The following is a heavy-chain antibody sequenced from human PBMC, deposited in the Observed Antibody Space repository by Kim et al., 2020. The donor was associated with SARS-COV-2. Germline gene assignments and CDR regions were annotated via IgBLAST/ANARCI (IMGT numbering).Heavy chain of an antibody. CDR2: IYSGGSST. CDR3: AKDVCGYLNCFFDY. CDR1: GFTFSSYA. Sequence: GGSLRLSCAASGFTFSSYAMSWVRQAPGKGLEWVSVIYSGGSSTYYADSVKGRFTISRDNSKNTLYLQMNSLRAEDTAVYYCAKDVCGYLNCFFDYWGQGTLVTVSS. D-gene: IGHD3-22*01. V-gene: IGHV3-23*03. J-gene: IGHJ4*02.